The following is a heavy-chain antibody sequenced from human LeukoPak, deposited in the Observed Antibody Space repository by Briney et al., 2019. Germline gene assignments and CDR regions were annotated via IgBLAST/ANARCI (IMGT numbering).Heavy chain of an antibody. CDR1: GGSISSTSHY. V-gene: IGHV4-39*01. J-gene: IGHJ3*02. Sequence: SETLSLTCSVSGGSISSTSHYWVWIRQPPGTGLEWIANIYYSGNTYYKSSLKSRTTISVDTSKNQFSLKMRSVIAGDTAVYYCARARGLGAFDIWGQGTKVTVSS. CDR2: IYYSGNT. CDR3: ARARGLGAFDI.